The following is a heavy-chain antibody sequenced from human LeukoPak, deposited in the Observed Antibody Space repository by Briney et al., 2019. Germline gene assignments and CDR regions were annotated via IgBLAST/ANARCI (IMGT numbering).Heavy chain of an antibody. D-gene: IGHD2-15*01. J-gene: IGHJ4*02. CDR2: IIPILGIA. CDR1: GYTFTSYG. Sequence: SVKVSCKASGYTFTSYGISWVRQAPGQGLEWMGRIIPILGIANYAQKFQGRVTITADKSTSTAYMELSSLRSEDTAVYYCARDTGYCSGGSCYEVDYWGQGTLVTVSS. V-gene: IGHV1-69*04. CDR3: ARDTGYCSGGSCYEVDY.